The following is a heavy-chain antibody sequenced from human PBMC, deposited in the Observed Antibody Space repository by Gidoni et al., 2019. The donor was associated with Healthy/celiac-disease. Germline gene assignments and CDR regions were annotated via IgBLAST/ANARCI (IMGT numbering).Heavy chain of an antibody. V-gene: IGHV3-23*01. D-gene: IGHD4-17*01. J-gene: IGHJ6*03. Sequence: EVQLLESGGGLVQPGGSLRLSCAASGFTFSSYARSWVRQAPGKGLEWVSAISGSGGSTYYADSVKGRFTISRDNSKNTLYLQMNSLRAEDTAVYYCAKDGYDYGDWGYMDVWGKGTTVTVSS. CDR3: AKDGYDYGDWGYMDV. CDR1: GFTFSSYA. CDR2: ISGSGGST.